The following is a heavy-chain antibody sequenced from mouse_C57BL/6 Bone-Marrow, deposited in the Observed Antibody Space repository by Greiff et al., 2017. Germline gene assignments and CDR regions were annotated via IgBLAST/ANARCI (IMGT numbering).Heavy chain of an antibody. D-gene: IGHD2-4*01. Sequence: QVHVQQSGAELARPGASVKLSCKASGYTFTSYGISWVKQRTGQGLEWIGEIYPRSGNTYYNEKFKGKATLTADKSSSTAYMELRSLTSEDSAVYFCARGGIYYYYGAWFAYWGQGTLVTVSA. CDR1: GYTFTSYG. CDR3: ARGGIYYYYGAWFAY. J-gene: IGHJ3*01. CDR2: IYPRSGNT. V-gene: IGHV1-81*01.